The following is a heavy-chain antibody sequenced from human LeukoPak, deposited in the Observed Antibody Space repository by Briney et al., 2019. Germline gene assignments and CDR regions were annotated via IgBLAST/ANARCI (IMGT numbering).Heavy chain of an antibody. CDR2: ISYDGSNK. CDR1: GFTFSSYG. D-gene: IGHD6-19*01. J-gene: IGHJ4*02. CDR3: AKDRRLVEYYFDY. Sequence: GSLRLSCAASGFTFSSYGMHWVRQAPGKGLEWVAVISYDGSNKYYADSVKGRFTISRDNSKNTLYLQMNSLRAEDTAVYYCAKDRRLVEYYFDYWGQGTLVTVSS. V-gene: IGHV3-30*18.